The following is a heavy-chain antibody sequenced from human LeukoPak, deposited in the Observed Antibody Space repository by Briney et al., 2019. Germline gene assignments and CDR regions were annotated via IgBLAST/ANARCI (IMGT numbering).Heavy chain of an antibody. V-gene: IGHV3-23*01. CDR2: ISVSGGST. J-gene: IGHJ4*02. Sequence: GGSLRLSCAASGFTFSSYAMSWVRQAPGKGLEWVSAISVSGGSTYYADSVKGRFTISRDNSKNTLYLQMDSLRADDTAVYYCAKNRHRLPSDYWGQGTLVTASS. CDR3: AKNRHRLPSDY. D-gene: IGHD2-2*01. CDR1: GFTFSSYA.